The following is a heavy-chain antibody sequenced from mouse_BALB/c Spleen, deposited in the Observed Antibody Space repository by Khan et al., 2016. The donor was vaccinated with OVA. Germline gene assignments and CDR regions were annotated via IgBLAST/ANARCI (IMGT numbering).Heavy chain of an antibody. CDR3: ARCYYRYDGYYAMDY. D-gene: IGHD2-14*01. V-gene: IGHV2-6-4*01. CDR2: IWGGGGT. J-gene: IGHJ4*01. CDR1: GFSLSRYI. Sequence: QVQLKQSGPGLVAPSQSLSITCTVSGFSLSRYIINWVRQPPGKGLEWLGMIWGGGGTDYTSTLKSRLSISKDNSKSQVFLKMNSLQTDDTAMYYWARCYYRYDGYYAMDYGGQGTSDSVSS.